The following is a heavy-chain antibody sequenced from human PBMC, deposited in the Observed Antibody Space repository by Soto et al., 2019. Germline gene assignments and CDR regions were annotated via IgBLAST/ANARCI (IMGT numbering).Heavy chain of an antibody. J-gene: IGHJ4*02. V-gene: IGHV3-7*01. Sequence: PGGSVRLSCAVSGFTLGSNWMNWVRLIPGKGLEWVAYIKPDGSATYYVDSVKGRFTISRDNAKNSLYLQMNSLRVEDTSVYYCARAGYCGPGCYYYFDYWGQGTLVTVSS. CDR2: IKPDGSAT. CDR3: ARAGYCGPGCYYYFDY. CDR1: GFTLGSNW. D-gene: IGHD2-21*02.